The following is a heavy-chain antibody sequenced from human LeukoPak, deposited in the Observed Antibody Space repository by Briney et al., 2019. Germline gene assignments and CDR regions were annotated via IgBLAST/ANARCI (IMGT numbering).Heavy chain of an antibody. V-gene: IGHV1-2*02. D-gene: IGHD3-3*01. CDR2: INPKSGGT. J-gene: IGHJ4*02. CDR3: ATSGGTSGPELDC. CDR1: GYTFTGYY. Sequence: ASVKVSCKPSGYTFTGYYMHWVRQAPGQGLEWMGWINPKSGGTNYAQKFQGRVTMTRDTSISTAYMELSRMTSDDTAVYYGATSGGTSGPELDCWGQGTLVTVSS.